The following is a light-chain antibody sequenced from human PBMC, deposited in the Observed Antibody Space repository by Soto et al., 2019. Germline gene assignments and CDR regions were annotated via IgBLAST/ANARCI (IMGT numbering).Light chain of an antibody. CDR2: EGS. V-gene: IGLV2-23*01. CDR3: CSYAGSSTLV. Sequence: QSVLTQPASVSGSPGQSITISCTGTSSDVGSYNLVSWYQQHPGKAPKLMIYEGSKRPSGVSNRFSGSKSGNTASLTISGRQAEDEADYYCCSYAGSSTLVFGRGTKLIVL. J-gene: IGLJ3*02. CDR1: SSDVGSYNL.